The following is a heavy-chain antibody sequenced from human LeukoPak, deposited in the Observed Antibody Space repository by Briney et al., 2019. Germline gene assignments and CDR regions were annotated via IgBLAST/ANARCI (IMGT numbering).Heavy chain of an antibody. Sequence: GESLKISCKGSGYTFTSYWIAWVRQMPGKGLEWMGIIYPGDPDTRYSPPFQGQVTFSADKSISTAYLQWSSLKASDTAMYYCARLLYGDYGVFDSWGQGALVTVSS. V-gene: IGHV5-51*01. D-gene: IGHD4-17*01. CDR2: IYPGDPDT. CDR3: ARLLYGDYGVFDS. J-gene: IGHJ4*02. CDR1: GYTFTSYW.